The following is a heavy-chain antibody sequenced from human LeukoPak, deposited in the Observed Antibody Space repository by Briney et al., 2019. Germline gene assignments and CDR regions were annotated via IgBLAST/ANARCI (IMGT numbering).Heavy chain of an antibody. Sequence: GGSLRLSCAASGFTFSSYSMNRVRQAPGKELEWVSSISSSSSYIYYADSVKGRFTISRDNAKNSLYLQMNSLRAEDTAVYYCASSTSWRSQFDYWGQGTLVTVSS. D-gene: IGHD2-2*01. J-gene: IGHJ4*02. CDR2: ISSSSSYI. V-gene: IGHV3-21*01. CDR3: ASSTSWRSQFDY. CDR1: GFTFSSYS.